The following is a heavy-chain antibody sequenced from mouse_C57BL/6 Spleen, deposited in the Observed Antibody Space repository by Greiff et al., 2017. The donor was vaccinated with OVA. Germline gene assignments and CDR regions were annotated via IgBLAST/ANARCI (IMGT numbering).Heavy chain of an antibody. J-gene: IGHJ2*01. CDR3: ARRGNYYGSSPFFDY. CDR1: GYTFTNYW. D-gene: IGHD1-1*01. V-gene: IGHV1-63*01. Sequence: VQVVESGAELVRPGTSVKMSCKASGYTFTNYWIGWAKQRPGHGLEWIGDIYPGGGYTNYNEKFKGKATLTADKSSSTAYMQFSSLTSEDSAIYYCARRGNYYGSSPFFDYWGQGTTLTVSS. CDR2: IYPGGGYT.